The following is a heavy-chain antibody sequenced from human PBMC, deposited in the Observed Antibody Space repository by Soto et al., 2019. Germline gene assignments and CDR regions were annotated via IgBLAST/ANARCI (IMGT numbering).Heavy chain of an antibody. V-gene: IGHV1-3*01. D-gene: IGHD2-15*01. J-gene: IGHJ4*02. CDR1: GYTFTSYA. CDR3: ARDLGGWPDY. CDR2: INAGSGNT. Sequence: GASVKVSCKASGYTFTSYAMHWVRQAPGQRLEWMGWINAGSGNTKYSQKFQGRVTITRDTSASTAYMELSSLRSEDTAVYYCARDLGGWPDYWGQGTPVTVSS.